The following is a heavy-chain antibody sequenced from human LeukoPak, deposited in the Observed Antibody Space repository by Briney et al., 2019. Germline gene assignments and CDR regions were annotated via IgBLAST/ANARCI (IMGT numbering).Heavy chain of an antibody. CDR3: AKDQAHAGNY. CDR1: GFTFSSYG. D-gene: IGHD1-26*01. CDR2: ISYDGKNI. V-gene: IGHV3-33*06. Sequence: GGSLRLSCAASGFTFSSYGFHWVRQAPGKGLEWVSAISYDGKNIHYADSVKGRFTISRDNSKNTLYLQMNSLRAEDTAVYYCAKDQAHAGNYWGQGTLVTVSS. J-gene: IGHJ4*02.